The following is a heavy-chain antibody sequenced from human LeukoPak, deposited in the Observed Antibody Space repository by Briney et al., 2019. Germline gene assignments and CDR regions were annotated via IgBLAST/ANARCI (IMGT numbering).Heavy chain of an antibody. CDR2: IYYSGST. CDR3: AGLAGNLIYDFWGGPQGYSTNGMDV. V-gene: IGHV4-59*08. D-gene: IGHD3-3*01. Sequence: PSETLSLTCTVSGGSISSYYWSWIRQPPGKGLEWIGYIYYSGSTNYNPSLKSRVTISVDTSKNQFSLKLSSVTAADTAVYYCAGLAGNLIYDFWGGPQGYSTNGMDVWGQGTPVTVSS. J-gene: IGHJ6*02. CDR1: GGSISSYY.